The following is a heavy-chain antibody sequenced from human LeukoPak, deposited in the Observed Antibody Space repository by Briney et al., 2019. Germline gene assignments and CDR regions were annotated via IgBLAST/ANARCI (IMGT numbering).Heavy chain of an antibody. CDR3: ARAHHDYSNYEYYFDY. CDR1: GFTFSSYD. CDR2: ISYDGSNK. V-gene: IGHV3-30*03. J-gene: IGHJ4*02. D-gene: IGHD4-11*01. Sequence: PGGSLRLSCAASGFTFSSYDMSWVRQAPGKGLEWVAVISYDGSNKYYADSVKGRFTISRDNSKNTLYLQMNSLRAEDTAVYYCARAHHDYSNYEYYFDYWGQGTLVTVSS.